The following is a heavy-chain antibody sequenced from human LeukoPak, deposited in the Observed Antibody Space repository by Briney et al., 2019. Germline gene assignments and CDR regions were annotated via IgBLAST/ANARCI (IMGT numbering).Heavy chain of an antibody. CDR2: IHSDGSGR. D-gene: IGHD6-13*01. CDR1: GFTFSSYW. J-gene: IGHJ4*02. CDR3: ARDDAAPGIIFDY. V-gene: IGHV3-74*03. Sequence: GGSLRLSCAASGFTFSSYWMRWVRQAPGKGLVWVSRIHSDGSGRKYADSVRGRFTISRDNAKKTLYLQMNSLRAEDTAVYFCARDDAAPGIIFDYWGQGILVTVSS.